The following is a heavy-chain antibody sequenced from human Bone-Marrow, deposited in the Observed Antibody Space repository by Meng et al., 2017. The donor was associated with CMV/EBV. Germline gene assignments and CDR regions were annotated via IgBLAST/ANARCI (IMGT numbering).Heavy chain of an antibody. CDR3: ARGAGLDY. CDR1: GVSFSGYY. CDR2: INHSGST. Sequence: GSLRLSCAVYGVSFSGYYWSWIRQPPGKGLEWIGEINHSGSTNYNPSLKSRVTISVDTSKNQFSLRLSSVTAADKAGYYCARGAGLDYWGQGTLVTVSS. V-gene: IGHV4-34*01. J-gene: IGHJ4*02.